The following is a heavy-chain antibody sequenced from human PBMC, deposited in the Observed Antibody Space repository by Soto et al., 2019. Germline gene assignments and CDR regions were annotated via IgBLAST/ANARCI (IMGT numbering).Heavy chain of an antibody. D-gene: IGHD1-1*01. Sequence: SVKVSCKASGGTFSSYAISWVRQAPGQGLEWMGGIIPIFGTANYAQKFQGRVTITADESTSTAYMELSSLRSEDTAVYYCAIRRNTNYYYYGMDVWGQGTTVTVSS. J-gene: IGHJ6*02. V-gene: IGHV1-69*13. CDR1: GGTFSSYA. CDR3: AIRRNTNYYYYGMDV. CDR2: IIPIFGTA.